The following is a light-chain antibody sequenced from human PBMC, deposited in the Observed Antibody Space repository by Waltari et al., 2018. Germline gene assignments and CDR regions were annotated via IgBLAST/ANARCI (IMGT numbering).Light chain of an antibody. V-gene: IGKV1-39*01. CDR3: QQTSMTPLT. CDR1: QTIYQY. J-gene: IGKJ4*01. CDR2: TAS. Sequence: QMTQSPSSLSASLGDSGTIPCRASQTIYQYLNWYQQKQGQVPTLLMYTASNLQSGVPPRFSGSGFGTDFTLTISSLQPEDVATYYCQQTSMTPLTFGEGTKVEI.